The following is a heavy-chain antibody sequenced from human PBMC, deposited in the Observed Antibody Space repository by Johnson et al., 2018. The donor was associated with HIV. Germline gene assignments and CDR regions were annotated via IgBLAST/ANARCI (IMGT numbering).Heavy chain of an antibody. Sequence: VQLVESGGGLVRPGGSLRLSCVASGFSFIDYAMIWVRQAPGKGLEWVSFISGGEDDTYYADSVKGRFTISRDNAKNSLYLQMNSLRAEDTAVYYCARVRWELPDDAFDIWGQGTKVTVSS. D-gene: IGHD1-26*01. CDR2: ISGGEDDT. CDR1: GFSFIDYA. J-gene: IGHJ3*02. CDR3: ARVRWELPDDAFDI. V-gene: IGHV3-23*04.